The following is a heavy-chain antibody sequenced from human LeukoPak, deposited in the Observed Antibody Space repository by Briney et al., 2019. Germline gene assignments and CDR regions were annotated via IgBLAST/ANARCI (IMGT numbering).Heavy chain of an antibody. J-gene: IGHJ4*02. Sequence: GGSLRLSCAASGFTFSSYSMNWVRQAPGKGLEWVAFIRYDGNNAFYVDSVKGRFTISRDNSKNTLYLQMNSLRAEDTAVYYCAKGGDGYNYGSYFDYWGQGTLVTVSS. CDR2: IRYDGNNA. CDR1: GFTFSSYS. CDR3: AKGGDGYNYGSYFDY. D-gene: IGHD5-24*01. V-gene: IGHV3-30*02.